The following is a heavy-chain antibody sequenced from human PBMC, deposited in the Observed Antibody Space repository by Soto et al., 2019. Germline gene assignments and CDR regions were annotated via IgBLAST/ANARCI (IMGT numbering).Heavy chain of an antibody. Sequence: ASVKVSCKASGYTFTGYYMHWVRQAPGQGLEWMGWINPNSGGTNYAQKFQGRVTMTRDTSISTAYMELSRLRSDDTAVYYCARVACSGGSCYSYWYFDLWGRGTLV. V-gene: IGHV1-2*02. CDR3: ARVACSGGSCYSYWYFDL. D-gene: IGHD2-15*01. J-gene: IGHJ2*01. CDR2: INPNSGGT. CDR1: GYTFTGYY.